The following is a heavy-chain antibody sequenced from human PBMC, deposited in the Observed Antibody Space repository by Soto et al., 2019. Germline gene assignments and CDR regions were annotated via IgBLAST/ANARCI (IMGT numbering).Heavy chain of an antibody. V-gene: IGHV3-30*18. Sequence: QVQLVESGGGVVQPGRSLRLSCAASGFTFSSYGMHVVRQAPGKGLEWVAVISYDGSNKYYADSVKGRFTISRDNSKNTLYLQMNSLRAEDTAVYYCAKDRISGGIPDAFDIWGQGTMVTVSS. CDR2: ISYDGSNK. D-gene: IGHD2-15*01. CDR1: GFTFSSYG. J-gene: IGHJ3*02. CDR3: AKDRISGGIPDAFDI.